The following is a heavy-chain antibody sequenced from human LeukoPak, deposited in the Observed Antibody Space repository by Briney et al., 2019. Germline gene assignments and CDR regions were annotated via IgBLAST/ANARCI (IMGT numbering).Heavy chain of an antibody. Sequence: ASVKVSCKASGYSFNNYAMQWVRQAPGQRLEWMGWINCGNGKTKYSEKFQGRVTITGDQSATTAYMDLSSLRSEDTAVYYCARSIWYNRQYYFDSWGQGTLVTVSS. CDR2: INCGNGKT. D-gene: IGHD6-13*01. V-gene: IGHV1-3*01. CDR1: GYSFNNYA. J-gene: IGHJ4*02. CDR3: ARSIWYNRQYYFDS.